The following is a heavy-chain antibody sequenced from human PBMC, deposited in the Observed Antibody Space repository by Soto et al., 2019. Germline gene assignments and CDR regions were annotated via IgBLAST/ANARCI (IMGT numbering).Heavy chain of an antibody. CDR1: GYTFTSYY. D-gene: IGHD5-18*01. V-gene: IGHV1-46*01. J-gene: IGHJ4*02. CDR2: INPSGGST. CDR3: ASGVDTAMVDY. Sequence: QVQLVQSGAEVKKPGASVKVSCKASGYTFTSYYMHWVRQAPGQGLEWMGIINPSGGSTSYAQKFQGSVTMTRDTSTRTVYMELSSLRSEDTAVYYCASGVDTAMVDYWGQGTLVTVSS.